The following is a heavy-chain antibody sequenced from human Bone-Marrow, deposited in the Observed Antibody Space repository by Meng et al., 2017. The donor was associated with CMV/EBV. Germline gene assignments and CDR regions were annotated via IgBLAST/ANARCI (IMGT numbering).Heavy chain of an antibody. CDR2: ISSSRSYI. CDR1: GFTFSDYY. D-gene: IGHD2-2*01. V-gene: IGHV3-11*06. J-gene: IGHJ3*01. CDR3: ARERLYQTLWGDAIDV. Sequence: GESLKISCAASGFTFSDYYMSWIRQAPGKGLEWVPSISSSRSYINYADSVKGRFTISRDNAKNSVFLQLSSMRVEDTAVYYCARERLYQTLWGDAIDVCGQGTKVTVSS.